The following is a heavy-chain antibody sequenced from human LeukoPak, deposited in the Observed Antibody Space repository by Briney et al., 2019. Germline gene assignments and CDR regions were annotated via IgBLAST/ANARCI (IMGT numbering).Heavy chain of an antibody. J-gene: IGHJ4*02. CDR3: AKELWFVNSYYFDY. CDR1: GFTFSTYT. D-gene: IGHD3-10*01. V-gene: IGHV3-23*01. Sequence: QPGGSLRLSCTASGFTFSTYTMSWVRQAPGEGLKWVSGILTSGGTYYADSVKGRFTISRDNSKNTLYLQMNSLRADDTAVYYCAKELWFVNSYYFDYWGQGTLVTVSS. CDR2: ILTSGGT.